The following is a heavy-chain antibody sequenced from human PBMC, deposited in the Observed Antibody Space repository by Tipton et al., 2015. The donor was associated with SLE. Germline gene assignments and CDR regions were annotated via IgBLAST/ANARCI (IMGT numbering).Heavy chain of an antibody. J-gene: IGHJ4*02. CDR1: GFTFSDYY. CDR3: ARRYNRPITIFGVANFDY. Sequence: SLRLSCAASGFTFSDYYMSWIRQAPGKGLEWDSYISSSGSTIYYADSVKGRFTISGDNAKNSLYLQMNSLRAADTTVYYCARRYNRPITIFGVANFDYWGQGTLVTVSS. D-gene: IGHD3-3*01. V-gene: IGHV3-11*01. CDR2: ISSSGSTI.